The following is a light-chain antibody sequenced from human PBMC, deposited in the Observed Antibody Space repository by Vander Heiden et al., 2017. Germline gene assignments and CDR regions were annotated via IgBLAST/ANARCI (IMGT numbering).Light chain of an antibody. V-gene: IGKV2-28*01. CDR1: QSLLHSNGYNY. CDR2: LGS. J-gene: IGKJ1*01. CDR3: RQALQTPRT. Sequence: DIVMTQSPLSLPVTPGEPASISCRSSQSLLHSNGYNYLDSYLQKPGQSPQLLIYLGSNRASGVPDRFSGSRSGTDFTLKISRVEAEDVGVYYCRQALQTPRTFGQGTKVEIK.